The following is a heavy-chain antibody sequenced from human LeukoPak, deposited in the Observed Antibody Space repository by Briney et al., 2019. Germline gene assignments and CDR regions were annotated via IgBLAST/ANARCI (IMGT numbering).Heavy chain of an antibody. D-gene: IGHD6-19*01. CDR3: ATIAVAAQYYFDY. CDR1: GFTFSSYS. J-gene: IGHJ4*02. Sequence: AGGSPRLSCAASGFTFSSYSMNWVRQAPGKGLEWVSSISSSSSYIYYADSVKGRFTISRDNAKNSLYLQMNSLRAEDTAVYYCATIAVAAQYYFDYWGQGTLVTVSS. CDR2: ISSSSSYI. V-gene: IGHV3-21*01.